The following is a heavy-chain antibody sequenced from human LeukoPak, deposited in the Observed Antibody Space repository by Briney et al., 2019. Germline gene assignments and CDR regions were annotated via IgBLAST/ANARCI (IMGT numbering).Heavy chain of an antibody. D-gene: IGHD5-12*01. CDR2: IDSDGRTT. Sequence: SGGSLRLSCAASGFTFSIYWMYWVRQAPGKGLVWVSRIDSDGRTTDYADSLRGRFIISRDNSKNTLYLQMNSLKADDTAIYYCVVASDALDLWGQGITVTVSS. J-gene: IGHJ3*01. V-gene: IGHV3-74*01. CDR3: VVASDALDL. CDR1: GFTFSIYW.